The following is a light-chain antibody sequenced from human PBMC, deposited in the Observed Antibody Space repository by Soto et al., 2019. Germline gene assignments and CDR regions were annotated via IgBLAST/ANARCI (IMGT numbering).Light chain of an antibody. CDR1: SSDVGGYNY. CDR2: DVS. Sequence: QSVLTQPASVSGSPGQSITISRTGTSSDVGGYNYVSWYQHHPGKAPKLMIYDVSNRPSGISNRFSGSKSGNTASLTISGLQPEDEGDYYCSSYTTSTTRRIVFGTGTKVTVL. CDR3: SSYTTSTTRRIV. J-gene: IGLJ1*01. V-gene: IGLV2-14*03.